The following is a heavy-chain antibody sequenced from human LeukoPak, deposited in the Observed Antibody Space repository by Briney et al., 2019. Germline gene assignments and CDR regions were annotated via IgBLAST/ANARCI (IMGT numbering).Heavy chain of an antibody. CDR2: IYSGGST. J-gene: IGHJ4*02. CDR3: VRAHGNGEFDY. D-gene: IGHD1-1*01. Sequence: GGSLRLSCAASGFTVSSNHMTWVRQAPGKGLEWVSVIYSGGSTYYADSVKGRFTISRDNAKNSLYLQMNSLRDEDTALYYCVRAHGNGEFDYWGQGTLVTVSS. CDR1: GFTVSSNH. V-gene: IGHV3-53*03.